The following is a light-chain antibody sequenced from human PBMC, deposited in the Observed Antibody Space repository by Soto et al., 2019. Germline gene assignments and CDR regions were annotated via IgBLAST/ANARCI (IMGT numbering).Light chain of an antibody. CDR2: TNS. CDR1: NSNIGAGYD. CDR3: QSYDSSVNGWV. V-gene: IGLV1-40*01. J-gene: IGLJ3*02. Sequence: QSVLTQPPSVSGAPGQRVTISCTGSNSNIGAGYDVHWYQQLPGTAPKLLIYTNSNRPSGFPDRIAGSKSATSASLAITGLQAEDVADYYCQSYDSSVNGWVFGGATKLTVL.